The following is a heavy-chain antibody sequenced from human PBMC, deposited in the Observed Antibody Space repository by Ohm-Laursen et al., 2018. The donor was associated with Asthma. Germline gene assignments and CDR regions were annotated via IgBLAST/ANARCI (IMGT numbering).Heavy chain of an antibody. J-gene: IGHJ4*02. Sequence: TLSLTCTVSGGSISSFYWSWIRQPPGKGLDWIGYVFSSWTTHYNASLKSRVTISIDKSKNQFSLKLSSVTAADTAVYYCASSSGSRSSHTVDYWGQGTLVTVSA. V-gene: IGHV4-59*01. CDR3: ASSSGSRSSHTVDY. D-gene: IGHD2-2*01. CDR2: VFSSWTT. CDR1: GGSISSFY.